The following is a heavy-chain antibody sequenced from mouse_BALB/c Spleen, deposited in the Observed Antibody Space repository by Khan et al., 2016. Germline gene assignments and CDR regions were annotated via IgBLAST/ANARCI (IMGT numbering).Heavy chain of an antibody. CDR1: GYTFTNYG. V-gene: IGHV9-3-1*01. CDR3: AIGVPYYGSSHFDY. Sequence: QIQLVQSGPELKKPGETVKISCKASGYTFTNYGMNWVKQAPGKGLKWMGWINTYTGEPTYADDFKGRFAFSLETSASTAYLQINNLKNEDTATYFSAIGVPYYGSSHFDYWGQGTTLTVSS. D-gene: IGHD1-1*01. CDR2: INTYTGEP. J-gene: IGHJ2*01.